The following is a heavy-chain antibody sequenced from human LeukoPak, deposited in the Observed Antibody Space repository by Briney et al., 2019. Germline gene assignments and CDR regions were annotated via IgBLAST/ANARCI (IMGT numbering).Heavy chain of an antibody. CDR3: ARDWEVIPTASWKIWYFDL. CDR1: GSSVTSGHY. CDR2: IYHSGNT. V-gene: IGHV4-38-2*02. D-gene: IGHD2/OR15-2a*01. Sequence: PSETLSLTCAVSGSSVTSGHYWVWIRQPPGKGLEWVGSIYHSGNTYYNPSLNSRVTISLDTSKNQFSLRLTSVTAADTAVYYCARDWEVIPTASWKIWYFDLWGRGTHPIVSS. J-gene: IGHJ2*01.